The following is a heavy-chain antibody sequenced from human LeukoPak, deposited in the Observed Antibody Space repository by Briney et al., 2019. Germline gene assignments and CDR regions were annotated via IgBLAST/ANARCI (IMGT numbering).Heavy chain of an antibody. CDR3: AREMGGYPFDY. Sequence: GRSLRLSCAASGFTFSSYPMHWVRQAPGKGLDCVALISSDGSKNYYVDSVKGRFTISRDNAKNSLYLQMNSLRAEDTAVYYCAREMGGYPFDYWGQGTLVTVSS. V-gene: IGHV3-30*04. CDR2: ISSDGSKN. CDR1: GFTFSSYP. D-gene: IGHD5-12*01. J-gene: IGHJ4*02.